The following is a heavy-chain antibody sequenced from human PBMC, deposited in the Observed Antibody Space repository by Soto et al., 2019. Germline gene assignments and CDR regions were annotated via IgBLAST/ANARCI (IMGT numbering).Heavy chain of an antibody. CDR3: ARAPVGFDSISYFDY. CDR1: GDSVSSVGLH. V-gene: IGHV4-30-4*02. J-gene: IGHJ4*02. CDR2: IDKGGST. Sequence: PSESLSLTCTVSGDSVSSVGLHWAWLRRRPGKGLEWNGYIDKGGSTYYRPSIERRMPMSMDANRKQYSLRRSSVTAADTAGYFCARAPVGFDSISYFDYWGQGNRGTTSS. D-gene: IGHD3-9*01.